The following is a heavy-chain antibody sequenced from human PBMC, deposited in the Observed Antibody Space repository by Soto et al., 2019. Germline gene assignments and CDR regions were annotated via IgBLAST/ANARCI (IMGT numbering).Heavy chain of an antibody. CDR1: GGSISSSSYY. CDR2: IYYSGST. CDR3: ASVVVTASNCFDL. D-gene: IGHD2-21*02. Sequence: SETLSLTCTVSGGSISSSSYYWGWIRQPPGKGLEWIGSIYYSGSTYYNPSLKSRVTISVDTSKNQFSLKLSSVTAADTAVYYCASVVVTASNCFDLWGQGILVTVSS. V-gene: IGHV4-39*01. J-gene: IGHJ5*02.